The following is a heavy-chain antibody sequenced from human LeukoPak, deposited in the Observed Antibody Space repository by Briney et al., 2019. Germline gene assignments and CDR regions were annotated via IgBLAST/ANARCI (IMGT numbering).Heavy chain of an antibody. CDR1: GFTFSSYA. D-gene: IGHD3-22*01. CDR2: ISGSGGST. Sequence: GASLRLSCAASGFTFSSYAMNWVRQAPGKGLEWVSTISGSGGSTYYADSVKGRFTISRDNSKNTPYLQTNSLRAEDTAIYYCAKRPRGFYYDSSDYYDYWGQGTLVTVSS. J-gene: IGHJ4*02. V-gene: IGHV3-23*01. CDR3: AKRPRGFYYDSSDYYDY.